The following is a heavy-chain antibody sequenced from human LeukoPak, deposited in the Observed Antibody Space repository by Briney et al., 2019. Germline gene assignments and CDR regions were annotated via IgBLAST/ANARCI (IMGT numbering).Heavy chain of an antibody. J-gene: IGHJ6*03. Sequence: GASVKVSCKASGYTFTSYAMNWARQAPGQGLEWMGWINTNTGNPTYAQGFTGRFVFSLDTSVSTAYLQISSLKAEDTAVYYCARVGSSSWPYSYYYMDVWGRGTTVTVSS. CDR2: INTNTGNP. V-gene: IGHV7-4-1*02. D-gene: IGHD6-13*01. CDR3: ARVGSSSWPYSYYYMDV. CDR1: GYTFTSYA.